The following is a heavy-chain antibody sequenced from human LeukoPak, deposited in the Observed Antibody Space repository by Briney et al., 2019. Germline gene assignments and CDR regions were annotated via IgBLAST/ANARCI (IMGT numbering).Heavy chain of an antibody. J-gene: IGHJ4*02. D-gene: IGHD6-19*01. V-gene: IGHV3-21*01. CDR3: ARDFPPSVAGRDNKADY. Sequence: PGGSLRLSCAASGFTFSSYSMNWVRQAPGKGLEWVSSISSSSSYIYYADSVKGRFTISRDNAKNSLYLQMNSLRAEDTAVYYCARDFPPSVAGRDNKADYWGQGTLVTDSS. CDR2: ISSSSSYI. CDR1: GFTFSSYS.